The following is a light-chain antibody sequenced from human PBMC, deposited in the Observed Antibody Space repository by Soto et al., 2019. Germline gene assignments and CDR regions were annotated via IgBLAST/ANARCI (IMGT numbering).Light chain of an antibody. J-gene: IGKJ2*01. V-gene: IGKV3-15*01. CDR1: QSLNNN. Sequence: EIVMTQSPATLSASPGDRATLSCWASQSLNNNLVWYQQKPGHPPRLLIYHASTRAAGVPARFSGSGYGTVFALTISSLQSEDVAVYYCQQFEQWPPLFSFGQGTRVEIK. CDR3: QQFEQWPPLFS. CDR2: HAS.